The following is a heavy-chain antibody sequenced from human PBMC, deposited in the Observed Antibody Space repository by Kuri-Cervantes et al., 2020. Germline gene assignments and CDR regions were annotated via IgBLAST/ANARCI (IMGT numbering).Heavy chain of an antibody. CDR3: AKGGSYFNYYGMDV. CDR2: ISYGGSNK. D-gene: IGHD1-26*01. V-gene: IGHV3-30-3*01. J-gene: IGHJ6*02. CDR1: GFTFSSYA. Sequence: GGSLRLSCAASGFTFSSYAMHWVRQAPGKGLEWVAVISYGGSNKYYADSVKGRFTISRDNSKNTLYLQMNSLRAEDTAVYYCAKGGSYFNYYGMDVWGQGTTVTVSS.